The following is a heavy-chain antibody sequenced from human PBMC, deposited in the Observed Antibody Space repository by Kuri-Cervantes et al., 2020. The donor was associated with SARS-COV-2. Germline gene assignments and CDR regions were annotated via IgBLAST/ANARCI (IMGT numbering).Heavy chain of an antibody. V-gene: IGHV4-31*02. J-gene: IGHJ4*02. Sequence: SCTVSGGSISSGDYYWSWIRQPPGKGLEWIGYIYYSGSTYYNPSLKSRVTISVDRSKNQFSLKLSSVTAADTAVYYCATLSHSFLGYRSSTSCYNGDYWGQGTLVTVSS. CDR3: ATLSHSFLGYRSSTSCYNGDY. CDR1: GGSISSGDYY. CDR2: IYYSGST. D-gene: IGHD2-2*02.